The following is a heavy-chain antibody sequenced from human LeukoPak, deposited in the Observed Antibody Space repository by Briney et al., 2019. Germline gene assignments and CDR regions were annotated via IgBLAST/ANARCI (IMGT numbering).Heavy chain of an antibody. CDR1: GGSFSGYY. D-gene: IGHD1-26*01. Sequence: SETLSLTCAVYGGSFSGYYWSWIRQPPGKGLEWIGEINHSGSTNYNPSLKSRVTISVDTSKNQFSLRLSSVTAANTAVYYCARGRGSPPRYYYYYMDVWGKGTTVTASS. CDR2: INHSGST. V-gene: IGHV4-34*01. J-gene: IGHJ6*03. CDR3: ARGRGSPPRYYYYYMDV.